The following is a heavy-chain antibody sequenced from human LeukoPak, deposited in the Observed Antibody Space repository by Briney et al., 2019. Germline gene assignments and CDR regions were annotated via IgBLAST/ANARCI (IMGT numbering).Heavy chain of an antibody. CDR3: ARRGSGSGPGGAFDI. J-gene: IGHJ3*02. V-gene: IGHV5-10-1*01. CDR2: LDPSDSYT. CDR1: GYNFTNYW. D-gene: IGHD3-10*01. Sequence: GESLKVSCKGSGYNFTNYWINWVRQMPGKGLEWMGMLDPSDSYTNYSPSFQGHVSISSDKSISTASLQWSSLKASDTAMYYCARRGSGSGPGGAFDIWGQGTMVTVSS.